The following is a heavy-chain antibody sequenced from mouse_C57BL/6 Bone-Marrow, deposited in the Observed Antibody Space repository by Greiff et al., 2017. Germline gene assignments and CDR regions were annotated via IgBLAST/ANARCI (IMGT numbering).Heavy chain of an antibody. V-gene: IGHV1-82*01. CDR1: GYAFSSSW. CDR3: AEGGAWL. Sequence: VKLQESGPELVKPGASVKISCKASGYAFSSSWMNWVKQRPGKGLEWIGRIYPGDGDTNYNGKFKGKATLTADKSSSTAYMQLSSLTSEDSAVYFCAEGGAWLWGQGTSVTVSS. J-gene: IGHJ4*01. D-gene: IGHD3-3*01. CDR2: IYPGDGDT.